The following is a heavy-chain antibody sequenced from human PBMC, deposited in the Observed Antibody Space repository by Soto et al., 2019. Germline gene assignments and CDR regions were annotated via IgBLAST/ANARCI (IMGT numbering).Heavy chain of an antibody. Sequence: GESLKISCKGSGYSFTSYWIGWVRQMPGKGLEWMGIIYPGDSDTRYSPSFQGQVTISADKSISTAYLQWSSLKASDTAIYYCAGPLAAAGTPDDAFDIWGQGTMVTVSS. CDR1: GYSFTSYW. V-gene: IGHV5-51*01. J-gene: IGHJ3*02. CDR2: IYPGDSDT. D-gene: IGHD6-13*01. CDR3: AGPLAAAGTPDDAFDI.